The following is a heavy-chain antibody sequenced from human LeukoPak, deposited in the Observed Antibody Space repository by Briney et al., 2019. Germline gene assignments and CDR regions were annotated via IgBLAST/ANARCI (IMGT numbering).Heavy chain of an antibody. CDR1: GGSVSSGISY. V-gene: IGHV4-39*01. Sequence: SETLSLTCSVSGGSVSSGISYWSWIRQPPGEGLEWIGNIYYSGSTSYNPSLNSRVTISVDASKNQFSLKLSSVTAADTAVYYCARRNYGSGRTDYWGQGTLVTVSS. CDR3: ARRNYGSGRTDY. D-gene: IGHD3-10*01. CDR2: IYYSGST. J-gene: IGHJ4*02.